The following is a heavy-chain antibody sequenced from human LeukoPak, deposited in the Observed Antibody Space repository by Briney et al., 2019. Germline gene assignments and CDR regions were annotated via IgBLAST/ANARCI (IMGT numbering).Heavy chain of an antibody. CDR3: ARGGATSSWPWRYFDL. V-gene: IGHV4-59*01. CDR2: IYYSGST. D-gene: IGHD6-13*01. Sequence: ASETLSLTCTVSGVSISSYYWSWIRQPPGKGLEWIGYIYYSGSTNYNPSLKSRVTISVDTSKNQFSLKLSSVTAADTAVYYCARGGATSSWPWRYFDLWGRGTLVTVSS. J-gene: IGHJ2*01. CDR1: GVSISSYY.